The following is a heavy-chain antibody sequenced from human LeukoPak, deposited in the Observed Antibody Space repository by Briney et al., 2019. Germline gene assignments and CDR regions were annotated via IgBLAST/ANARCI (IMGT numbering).Heavy chain of an antibody. J-gene: IGHJ4*02. V-gene: IGHV3-7*01. CDR3: ARDLSLTMVRGVID. CDR1: KLTFSNYC. CDR2: IRQDGTER. D-gene: IGHD3-10*01. Sequence: GGSLRLSCAASKLTFSNYCMNWVRQAPGKGLEWVANIRQDGTERSYVDSVKGRFTISRDNAKNTLFLQMNSLRAEDTAVYYCARDLSLTMVRGVIDWGQGTLVTVSS.